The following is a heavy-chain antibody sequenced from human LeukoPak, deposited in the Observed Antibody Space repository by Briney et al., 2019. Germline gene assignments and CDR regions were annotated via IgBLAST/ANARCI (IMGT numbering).Heavy chain of an antibody. Sequence: GGSLRLSCAASGFTFSSYGMHWVRQAPAKGRRGWQVISYDGSNKYYADSVKGRFTISRDNSKNTLYLQMNSLRAEDTAVYYCAKDIKYYYGSGPIYWGQGTLVTVSS. J-gene: IGHJ4*02. CDR2: ISYDGSNK. D-gene: IGHD3-10*01. CDR1: GFTFSSYG. CDR3: AKDIKYYYGSGPIY. V-gene: IGHV3-30*18.